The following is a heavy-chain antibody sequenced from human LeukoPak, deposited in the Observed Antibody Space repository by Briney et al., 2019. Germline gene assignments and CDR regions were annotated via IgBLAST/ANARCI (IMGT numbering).Heavy chain of an antibody. CDR2: IKQDGSEK. CDR3: AREFCSSTNCYFDY. V-gene: IGHV3-7*01. CDR1: GVTFSNYW. J-gene: IGHJ4*02. D-gene: IGHD2-2*01. Sequence: GGSLRLSCAASGVTFSNYWMTWVRQAPGKGLEWVASIKQDGSEKYYVDSVKGRFTISRDNAKNSLYMQMNSLRAEDTAVYYCAREFCSSTNCYFDYWGQGTLVTVSS.